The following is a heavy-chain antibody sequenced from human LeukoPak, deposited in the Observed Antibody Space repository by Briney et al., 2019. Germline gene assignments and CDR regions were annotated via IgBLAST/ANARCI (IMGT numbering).Heavy chain of an antibody. CDR3: AREGGAYYYDTSGYYPLEP. CDR2: ISSSSSYI. V-gene: IGHV3-21*01. D-gene: IGHD3-22*01. Sequence: GGSLRLSCAASGFTFSSNSMNWVRQAQGKGLEWVSSISSSSSYIYYGDSVKGRLNISRDTAKNSLYLEMLCLRAEEPAVDYCAREGGAYYYDTSGYYPLEPWGQGAQVAVSS. CDR1: GFTFSSNS. J-gene: IGHJ5*02.